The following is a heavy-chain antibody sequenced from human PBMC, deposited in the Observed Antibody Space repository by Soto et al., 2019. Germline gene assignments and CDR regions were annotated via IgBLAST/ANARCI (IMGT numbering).Heavy chain of an antibody. CDR1: GFSFSRYS. Sequence: EVQLVEYGGGLVQPGGSLRLSCAASGFSFSRYSMNWVRQAPGKGLEWVSYIGNSTNTMYYADSVKGRFTISRDNAKNSLYLQMNSLRDDDTAVYYCVGAGLSSYWGQGTLVTVSS. V-gene: IGHV3-48*02. CDR2: IGNSTNTM. J-gene: IGHJ4*02. D-gene: IGHD6-19*01. CDR3: VGAGLSSY.